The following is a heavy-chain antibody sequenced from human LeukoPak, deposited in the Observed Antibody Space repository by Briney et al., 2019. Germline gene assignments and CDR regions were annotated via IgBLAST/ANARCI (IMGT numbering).Heavy chain of an antibody. D-gene: IGHD3-16*02. CDR2: ISSSSNYI. Sequence: GGSLRLSCAASGFTFSSYSMNWVRQGPGKGLEWVSSISSSSNYIYYADSVKGRFTISRDKAKNSLYLQMNSLRAEDTAVYYCARDAPPQGYYDYVWGSYRYTGSFDYWGQGTLVTVSS. CDR3: ARDAPPQGYYDYVWGSYRYTGSFDY. V-gene: IGHV3-21*01. CDR1: GFTFSSYS. J-gene: IGHJ4*02.